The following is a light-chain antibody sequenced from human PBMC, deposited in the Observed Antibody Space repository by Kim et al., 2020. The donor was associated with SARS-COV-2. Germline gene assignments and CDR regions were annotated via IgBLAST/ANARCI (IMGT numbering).Light chain of an antibody. CDR3: QHYNIWPSGGYT. CDR1: QSVSSD. V-gene: IGKV3-15*01. Sequence: EIVLTQSPATLSVSPGERATLSCRASQSVSSDLAWYQQKPGQAPSLLIYGASNRATGVPARFNGGGSGTEFTLSIISLQPEDFAVYYCQHYNIWPSGGYTFGQGTKLEIK. J-gene: IGKJ2*01. CDR2: GAS.